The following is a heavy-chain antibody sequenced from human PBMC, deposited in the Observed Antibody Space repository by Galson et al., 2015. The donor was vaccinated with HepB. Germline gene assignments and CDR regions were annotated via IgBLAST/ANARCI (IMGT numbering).Heavy chain of an antibody. CDR2: IYTGGDT. J-gene: IGHJ4*02. CDR3: ATSTKWSGYFDY. D-gene: IGHD2-15*01. Sequence: SLRLSCAVSGFTVRSHYMTWVRQAPGKGLECVSVIYTGGDTTYADSVTGRFTLSRDNSKNTVYLQMNSLRGDDTAVYYCATSTKWSGYFDYWGPGTLVTVSS. CDR1: GFTVRSHY. V-gene: IGHV3-53*01.